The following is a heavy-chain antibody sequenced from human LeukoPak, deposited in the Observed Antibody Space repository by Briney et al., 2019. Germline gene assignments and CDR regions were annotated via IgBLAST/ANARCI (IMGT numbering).Heavy chain of an antibody. CDR3: ARGPTTRIAVALRHTSNWFDP. V-gene: IGHV1-18*01. D-gene: IGHD6-19*01. Sequence: ASVKVSCKASGYTFTSYGIRWERQAPGQGLEWMGWISAYNGNTNYAQKLQGRVTMTTDTSTSTAYMELRSLRSDDTAVYYCARGPTTRIAVALRHTSNWFDPWGQGTLVTVSS. CDR2: ISAYNGNT. J-gene: IGHJ5*02. CDR1: GYTFTSYG.